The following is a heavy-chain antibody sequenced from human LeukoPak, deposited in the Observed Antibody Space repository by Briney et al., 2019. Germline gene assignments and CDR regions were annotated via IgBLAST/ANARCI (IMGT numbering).Heavy chain of an antibody. CDR2: MNPNSGNT. D-gene: IGHD2-2*01. V-gene: IGHV1-8*01. J-gene: IGHJ4*02. CDR1: GYTFTSYD. CDR3: ATRLPVVPAAPFDY. Sequence: ASVKVSCKASGYTFTSYDINWVRQATGQGLEWMGWMNPNSGNTGYAQKFQGRVTMTRNTSISTAYMELSSLRSEDTAVYYCATRLPVVPAAPFDYWGQGTLVTVSS.